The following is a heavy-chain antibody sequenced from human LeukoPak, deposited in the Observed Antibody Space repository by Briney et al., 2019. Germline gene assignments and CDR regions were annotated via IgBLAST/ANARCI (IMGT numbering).Heavy chain of an antibody. CDR1: VGPLSSGGYS. D-gene: IGHD1-26*01. CDR2: IFQSGSP. CDR3: ARDRAGLGLLDF. J-gene: IGHJ3*01. Sequence: SETLSLTCAVSVGPLSSGGYSWTWIRQPPGKGLEWIGYIFQSGSPSYNPSLMSRVTISVDTSRNHFSLELISVTAADTAMYYCARDRAGLGLLDFWGQGTMVTVSS. V-gene: IGHV4-30-2*01.